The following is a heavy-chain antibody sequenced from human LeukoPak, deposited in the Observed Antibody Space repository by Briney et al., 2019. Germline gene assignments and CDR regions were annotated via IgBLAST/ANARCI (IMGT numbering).Heavy chain of an antibody. J-gene: IGHJ4*02. CDR1: GGTFSSYA. CDR3: ARDRGYCSSTSCYDLDY. Sequence: ASVKVSCKASGGTFSSYAISWVRQAPGQGLEWMGGIIPILGIANYAQKFQGRVTITADKSTSTAYMELSSLRSEDTAVYYCARDRGYCSSTSCYDLDYWGQGTLVTVSS. CDR2: IIPILGIA. V-gene: IGHV1-69*10. D-gene: IGHD2-2*01.